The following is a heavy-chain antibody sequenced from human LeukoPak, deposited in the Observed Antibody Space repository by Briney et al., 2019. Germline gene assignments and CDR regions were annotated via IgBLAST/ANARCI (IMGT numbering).Heavy chain of an antibody. CDR3: ARDLGRSRDY. CDR2: INPNSGGT. V-gene: IGHV1-2*04. Sequence: ASVKASCKASGYTFTGYYIHWVRQAPGQGLEWVGWINPNSGGTNYAQKFKGWVTMTRDTSISTAYMELSRLRFDDTAVYYCARDLGRSRDYWGQGTLVTVSS. CDR1: GYTFTGYY. J-gene: IGHJ4*02.